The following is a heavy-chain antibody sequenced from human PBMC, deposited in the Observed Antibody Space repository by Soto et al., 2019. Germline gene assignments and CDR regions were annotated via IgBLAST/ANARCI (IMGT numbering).Heavy chain of an antibody. J-gene: IGHJ4*02. V-gene: IGHV3-23*01. Sequence: PGGSLRLSCVASGIEFSNYAMSWVRQAPGKGLEWVSISSASGRSRYHADSVKGRFTSSRDNSKSTLYLHMTNLRAEDTAVYYCAKDGNWLDVYFDVWGQGTSVNVSS. CDR2: SSASGRSR. D-gene: IGHD6-19*01. CDR3: AKDGNWLDVYFDV. CDR1: GIEFSNYA.